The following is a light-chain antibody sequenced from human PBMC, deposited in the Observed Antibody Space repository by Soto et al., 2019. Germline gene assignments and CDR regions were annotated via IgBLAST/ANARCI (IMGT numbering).Light chain of an antibody. CDR2: DVS. J-gene: IGLJ3*02. CDR3: CSYACSHFV. V-gene: IGLV2-11*01. Sequence: QSALTQPRSVSGSPGQSVTISCTGSSSDVGGYNYVSWYQQYPGKAPKLMIFDVSERPSGVPDRFSGSKSGNTASLTISGLQPDDEADYYCCSYACSHFVFGGGTKLTVL. CDR1: SSDVGGYNY.